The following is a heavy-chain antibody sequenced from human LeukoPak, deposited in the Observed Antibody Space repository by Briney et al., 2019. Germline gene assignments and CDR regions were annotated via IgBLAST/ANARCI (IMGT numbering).Heavy chain of an antibody. CDR3: ARMGISYYYDSSTDFPTAFDV. CDR2: IFHSGSI. V-gene: IGHV4-38-2*01. Sequence: PSETLSLTCAVSGYSISSGYYWGWIRQSPGKGLEWIATIFHSGSIYYNPSLKSRVTLSVDTPKNQFTLQLNSVTAADTAIYYCARMGISYYYDSSTDFPTAFDVWGQGTMVSVSS. CDR1: GYSISSGYY. D-gene: IGHD3-22*01. J-gene: IGHJ3*01.